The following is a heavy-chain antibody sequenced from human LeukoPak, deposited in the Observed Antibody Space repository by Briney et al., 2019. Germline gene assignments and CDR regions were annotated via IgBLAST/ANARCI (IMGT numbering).Heavy chain of an antibody. V-gene: IGHV3-23*01. D-gene: IGHD3-22*01. J-gene: IGHJ4*02. Sequence: GGSLRLSCAASGFNFSSYAMSWVRQAPGKGLEWVSAISGSGGSTYYADSVKGRFTISRDNSKNTLYLQMNSLRAEDTAVYYCAKDPEYYYDSSGYNYFDYWGQGTLVTVSS. CDR2: ISGSGGST. CDR3: AKDPEYYYDSSGYNYFDY. CDR1: GFNFSSYA.